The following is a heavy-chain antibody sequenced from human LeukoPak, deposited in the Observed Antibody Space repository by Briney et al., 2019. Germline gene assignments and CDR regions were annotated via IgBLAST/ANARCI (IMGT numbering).Heavy chain of an antibody. CDR1: GLTFCKAW. D-gene: IGHD6-13*01. CDR3: TGSNWVTNDY. CDR2: IKSKNKGGTK. Sequence: GGSLRLSCAASGLTFCKAWMSWVRQAPGKGLEWGGRIKSKNKGGTKDSAAPVKGRFTISRDESKNTLYLEMNTLKTEDTAVYYCTGSNWVTNDYWGQGTLVTVSS. V-gene: IGHV3-15*01. J-gene: IGHJ4*02.